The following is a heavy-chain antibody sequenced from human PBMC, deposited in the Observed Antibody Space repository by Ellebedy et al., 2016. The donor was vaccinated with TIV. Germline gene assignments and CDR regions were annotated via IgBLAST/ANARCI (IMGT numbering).Heavy chain of an antibody. CDR3: ARNGDLSIAVAGHTYFQH. Sequence: ASVKVSXKASGYTFTSYAMHWVRQAPGQRLEWMGWINAGNGNTKYSQKFQGRVTITRDTSASTAYMDLSSLRSEDTAVYYCARNGDLSIAVAGHTYFQHWGQGTLVTVSS. V-gene: IGHV1-3*01. CDR2: INAGNGNT. CDR1: GYTFTSYA. D-gene: IGHD6-19*01. J-gene: IGHJ1*01.